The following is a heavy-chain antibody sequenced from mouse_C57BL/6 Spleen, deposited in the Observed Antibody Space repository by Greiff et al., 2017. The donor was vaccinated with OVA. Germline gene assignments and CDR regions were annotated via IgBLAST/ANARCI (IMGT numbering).Heavy chain of an antibody. CDR2: ISSGGDYI. V-gene: IGHV5-9-1*02. D-gene: IGHD1-1*01. CDR1: GFTFSSYA. CDR3: TRDAIYYYGSSYGYFDV. J-gene: IGHJ1*03. Sequence: DVKVVESGEGLVKPGGSLKLSCAASGFTFSSYAMSWVRQTPEKRLEWVAYISSGGDYIYYADTVKGRFTISRDNARNTLYLQMSSLKSEDTAMYYCTRDAIYYYGSSYGYFDVWGTGTTVTVSS.